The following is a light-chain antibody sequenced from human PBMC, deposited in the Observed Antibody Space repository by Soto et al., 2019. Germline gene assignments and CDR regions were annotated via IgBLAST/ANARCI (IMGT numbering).Light chain of an antibody. CDR1: QSISSY. CDR3: QQSYSTLFT. Sequence: DIQMTQSPSSLSASVGDRVTITCRASQSISSYLNWYQQKPGKAPKLLIYAASSLQSGVPSRFSGSGSGTDFTLTISSLQPEDFATYYCQQSYSTLFTFGGGTKAEIK. J-gene: IGKJ4*01. CDR2: AAS. V-gene: IGKV1-39*01.